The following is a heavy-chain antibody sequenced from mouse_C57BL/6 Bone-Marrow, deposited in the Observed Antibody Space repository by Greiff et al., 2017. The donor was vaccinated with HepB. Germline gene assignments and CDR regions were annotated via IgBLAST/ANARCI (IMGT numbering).Heavy chain of an antibody. Sequence: VQLQQSGPELVKPGASVKISCKASGYTFTDYYMNWVKQSHGKSLEWIGDINPNNGGTSYNQKFKGKATLTVDKSSSTAYMELRSLTSEDSAVYYCARPGDYGGYAMDYWGQGTSVTVSS. CDR1: GYTFTDYY. V-gene: IGHV1-26*01. J-gene: IGHJ4*01. D-gene: IGHD2-4*01. CDR2: INPNNGGT. CDR3: ARPGDYGGYAMDY.